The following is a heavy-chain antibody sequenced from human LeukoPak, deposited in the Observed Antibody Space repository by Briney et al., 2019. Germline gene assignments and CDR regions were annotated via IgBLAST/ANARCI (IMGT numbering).Heavy chain of an antibody. CDR2: MNPNSGNT. J-gene: IGHJ4*02. Sequence: ASVKVSCKASGYTFTSYDINWVRQATGQGLEWMGWMNPNSGNTGYAQKFQGRVTMTRNTSISTAYMELSSLRSEDTAVYYCARGLHYYGSGNDNYWGQGTLVTVSS. CDR3: ARGLHYYGSGNDNY. D-gene: IGHD3-10*01. V-gene: IGHV1-8*01. CDR1: GYTFTSYD.